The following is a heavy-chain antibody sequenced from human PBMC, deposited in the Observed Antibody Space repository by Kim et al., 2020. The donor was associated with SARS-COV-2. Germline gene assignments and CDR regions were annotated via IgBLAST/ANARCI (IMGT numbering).Heavy chain of an antibody. V-gene: IGHV3-33*01. D-gene: IGHD2-2*01. J-gene: IGHJ4*02. CDR1: GFIFSNYG. Sequence: GGSLRLSCAASGFIFSNYGMDWVRQAPGKGLEWVAAIWYDGINKYYADSVKGRFTISRDNSKNTLYMQMDSLRAEDTAVYYCAREIRCSGTSCYPDSWGQGTLVTVSS. CDR2: IWYDGINK. CDR3: AREIRCSGTSCYPDS.